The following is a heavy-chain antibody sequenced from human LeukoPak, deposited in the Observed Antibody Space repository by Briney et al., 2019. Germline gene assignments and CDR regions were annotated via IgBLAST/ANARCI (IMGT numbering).Heavy chain of an antibody. Sequence: SQTLSLTCTVSCGSISSGGYYWSWIRQPPGKGLEWIGYIYHSGSTYYNPSLKSRVTISVDRSKNQFSLKLSSVTAADTAVYYCARLNDSSGYYPLSFDYWGQGTLVTVSS. CDR2: IYHSGST. V-gene: IGHV4-30-2*01. CDR1: CGSISSGGYY. D-gene: IGHD3-22*01. J-gene: IGHJ4*02. CDR3: ARLNDSSGYYPLSFDY.